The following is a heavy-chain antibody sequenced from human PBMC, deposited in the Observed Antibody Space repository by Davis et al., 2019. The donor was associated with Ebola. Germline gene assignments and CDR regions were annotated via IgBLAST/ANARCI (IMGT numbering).Heavy chain of an antibody. CDR2: IYTGGST. Sequence: GESLKISCAASGFTVSSNYMSWVRQAPGKGLEWVSVIYTGGSTYYADSVKGRFTISRDNSKNTLYLQMNSLRAEDTAVYYCARGHSSSWYYYYYGMDVWGKGTTVTVSS. CDR1: GFTVSSNY. CDR3: ARGHSSSWYYYYYGMDV. V-gene: IGHV3-53*01. D-gene: IGHD6-13*01. J-gene: IGHJ6*04.